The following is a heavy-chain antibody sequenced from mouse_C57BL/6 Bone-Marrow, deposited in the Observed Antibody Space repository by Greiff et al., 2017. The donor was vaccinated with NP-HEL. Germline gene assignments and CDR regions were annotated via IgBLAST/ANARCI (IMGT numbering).Heavy chain of an antibody. V-gene: IGHV5-6*01. CDR3: ARHERDAWFAY. CDR2: ISSGGSYT. Sequence: EVQLVESGGDLVKPGGSLKLSCAASGFTFSSYGMSWVRQTPDKRLEWVATISSGGSYTYYPDSVKGRFTIARDNDKNTLYLQMSSLKSEDTAMYYCARHERDAWFAYWGQGTLVTVSA. J-gene: IGHJ3*01. CDR1: GFTFSSYG.